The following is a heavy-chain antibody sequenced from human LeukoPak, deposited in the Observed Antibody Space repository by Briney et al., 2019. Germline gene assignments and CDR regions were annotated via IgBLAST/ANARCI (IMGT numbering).Heavy chain of an antibody. J-gene: IGHJ3*02. Sequence: PGGSLRLSCAASGFTFRSYWMHWVRQDPGKGLVWVSHMNGDGSSTSYADSVKGRSTITRDNAKNTLYLQMNRLKAEDTAVYYCARSATDAFDIWGQGTMVTVSS. CDR2: MNGDGSST. V-gene: IGHV3-74*01. CDR3: ARSATDAFDI. CDR1: GFTFRSYW.